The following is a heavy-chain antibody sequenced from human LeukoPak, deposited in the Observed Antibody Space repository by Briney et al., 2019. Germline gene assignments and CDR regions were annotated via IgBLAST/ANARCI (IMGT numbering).Heavy chain of an antibody. Sequence: SETLSLTCSVSGGSISSLYWSWIRQPPGKGLEWIGYIYYTGSTNYNPSLKSRVTMFVDMSKNQFSLRLSSVTAADTAVYYCARHRTYSSSSPFDYWGQGTLVTVSS. V-gene: IGHV4-59*08. D-gene: IGHD6-6*01. CDR2: IYYTGST. CDR1: GGSISSLY. CDR3: ARHRTYSSSSPFDY. J-gene: IGHJ4*02.